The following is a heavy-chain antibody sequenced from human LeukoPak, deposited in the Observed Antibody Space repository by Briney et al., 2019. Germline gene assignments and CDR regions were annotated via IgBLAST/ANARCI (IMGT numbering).Heavy chain of an antibody. J-gene: IGHJ4*02. CDR3: ARDSAGNDY. V-gene: IGHV3-7*01. Sequence: QSGGSLRLSCEASGFTFSTYWMSWVRQAPGKGLEWVANIKQDGSEKCYVDSVKGRFTISRDNAKNSLYLQMNSLRAEDTAMYYCARDSAGNDYWGQGTLVTVSS. D-gene: IGHD6-13*01. CDR2: IKQDGSEK. CDR1: GFTFSTYW.